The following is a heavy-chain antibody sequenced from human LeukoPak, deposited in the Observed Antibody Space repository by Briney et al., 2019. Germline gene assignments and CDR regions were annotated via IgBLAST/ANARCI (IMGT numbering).Heavy chain of an antibody. CDR1: GYTFTGYY. V-gene: IGHV1-2*04. J-gene: IGHJ6*04. D-gene: IGHD6-19*01. Sequence: ASVKVSCKASGYTFTGYYMHWVRQAPGQGLEWMGWINPNSGGTNYAQKFQGWVTMTRDTSISTAYMELSRLRSDDTAVYYRARGRIAVAGTGRYYYYGMDVWGKGTTVTVSS. CDR3: ARGRIAVAGTGRYYYYGMDV. CDR2: INPNSGGT.